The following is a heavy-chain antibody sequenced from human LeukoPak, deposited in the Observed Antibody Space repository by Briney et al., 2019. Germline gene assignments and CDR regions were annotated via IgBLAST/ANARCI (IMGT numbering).Heavy chain of an antibody. CDR1: GYTFTSYY. V-gene: IGHV1-46*01. CDR2: INPSGGST. J-gene: IGHJ5*02. CDR3: ATDHSMANTAWWFDP. Sequence: ASVKVSCKASGYTFTSYYMHWVRQAPGQGLEWMGIINPSGGSTSYAQQFQGRITMSRDTSTSTVYMELSSLRSEDTAFYYCATDHSMANTAWWFDPWGQGTLVTVSS. D-gene: IGHD5-24*01.